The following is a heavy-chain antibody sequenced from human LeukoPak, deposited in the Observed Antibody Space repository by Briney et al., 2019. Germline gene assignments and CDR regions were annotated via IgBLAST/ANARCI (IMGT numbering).Heavy chain of an antibody. V-gene: IGHV1-2*02. Sequence: ASVKVPCKASGYTFTGYYMHWVRQAPGQGLEWMGWISPNSGGTNYAQKFQGRVTMTTDTSTSTAYMELRSLRSDDTAVYYCARDLKMGYSSGRYSWGTGCSNDYWGQGTLVTVSS. CDR1: GYTFTGYY. CDR3: ARDLKMGYSSGRYSWGTGCSNDY. D-gene: IGHD6-19*01. J-gene: IGHJ4*02. CDR2: ISPNSGGT.